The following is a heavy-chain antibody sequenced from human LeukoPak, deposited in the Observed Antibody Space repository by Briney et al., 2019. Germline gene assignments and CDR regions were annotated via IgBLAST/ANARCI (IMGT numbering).Heavy chain of an antibody. J-gene: IGHJ4*02. D-gene: IGHD6-13*01. Sequence: SETLSLTCAVYGGSFSGYYWSWIRQPPGKGLEWIGEINHSGSTNYNPSLKSRVTISVDTSKNQLSLKLSSVTAADTAVYYCASYQLAFDYWGQGTLVTVSS. CDR2: INHSGST. CDR3: ASYQLAFDY. CDR1: GGSFSGYY. V-gene: IGHV4-34*01.